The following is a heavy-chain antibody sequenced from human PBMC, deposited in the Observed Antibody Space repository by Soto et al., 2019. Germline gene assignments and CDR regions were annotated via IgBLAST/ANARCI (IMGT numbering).Heavy chain of an antibody. Sequence: QVHLVPSGAEVKKPGASVKVSCKGSGYAFTTYGITWVRQAPGQGLEWMGWISAHKGNTDYAQKRQGRVTVSRDTSTSTAYRELRSLRSDATAVYYCARGRDGGYWGQGALVSVPS. CDR3: ARGRDGGY. CDR1: GYAFTTYG. V-gene: IGHV1-18*01. CDR2: ISAHKGNT. D-gene: IGHD3-10*01. J-gene: IGHJ4*02.